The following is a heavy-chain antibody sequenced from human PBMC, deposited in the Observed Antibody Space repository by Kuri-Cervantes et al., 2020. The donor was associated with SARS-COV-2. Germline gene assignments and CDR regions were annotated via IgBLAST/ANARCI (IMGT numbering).Heavy chain of an antibody. D-gene: IGHD6-19*01. CDR1: GGSFSGYY. CDR2: INHSGTT. V-gene: IGHV4-34*01. Sequence: SETLSLTCAVYGGSFSGYYWSWIRQPPGKGLEWIGEINHSGTTNYNPSFKSRVTISVDTSKNQFSLKLSSVTAADTAVYYCARDIAVASGYYFDYWGQGTLVTVSS. CDR3: ARDIAVASGYYFDY. J-gene: IGHJ4*02.